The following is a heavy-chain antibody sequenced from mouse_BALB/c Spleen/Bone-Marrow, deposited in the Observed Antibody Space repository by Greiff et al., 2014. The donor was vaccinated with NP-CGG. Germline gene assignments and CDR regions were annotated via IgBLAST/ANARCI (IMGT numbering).Heavy chain of an antibody. CDR2: INPTNGST. CDR3: ASGPWYFDV. CDR1: GYTFTSYW. V-gene: IGHV1S81*02. D-gene: IGHD3-1*01. J-gene: IGHJ1*01. Sequence: VQLHQSGAELVRPGVSVKLSCKASGYTFTSYWMHWIKQRPEQGLERIGEINPTNGSTNYNEEFKTKATLTVDKSSSTAYMQLSSLTSEDSAVYYCASGPWYFDVWGAGTTVTVSS.